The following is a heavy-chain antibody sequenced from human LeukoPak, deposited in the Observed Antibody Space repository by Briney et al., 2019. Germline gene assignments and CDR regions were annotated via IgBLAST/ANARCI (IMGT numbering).Heavy chain of an antibody. CDR3: ARQYYDILTGYQLAFDI. D-gene: IGHD3-9*01. J-gene: IGHJ3*02. CDR2: ISGSGGNT. V-gene: IGHV3-23*01. CDR1: GFTVSSNQ. Sequence: GGSLRLSCVASGFTVSSNQMSWVRQAPGKGLEWVSGISGSGGNTYYADSVKGRFTISRDNSKNTLYLQMNSLRAEDTAVYYCARQYYDILTGYQLAFDIWGQGTMVTVSS.